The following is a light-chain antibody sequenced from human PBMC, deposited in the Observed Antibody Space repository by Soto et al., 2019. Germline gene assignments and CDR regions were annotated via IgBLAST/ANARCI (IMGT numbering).Light chain of an antibody. V-gene: IGKV3-15*01. CDR3: QHYNNGPPYA. J-gene: IGKJ2*01. CDR1: QSVGSN. CDR2: GAS. Sequence: EIVMTQSPATLSVSPGERATLSCRASQSVGSNLAWYQQKPGQAPRLLIYGASTRTTAIPARFSGSGSGTEFTLTISSLQSEDFAVYYCQHYNNGPPYAFGQGTKLEIK.